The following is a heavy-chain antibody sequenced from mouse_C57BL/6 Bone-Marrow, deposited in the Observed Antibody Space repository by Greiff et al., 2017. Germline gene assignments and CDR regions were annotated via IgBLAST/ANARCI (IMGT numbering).Heavy chain of an antibody. Sequence: QVQLQQSGPELVKPGASVKISCKASGYSFTSYYIHWVKQRPGQGLEWIGWIYPGSGNTKYNEKFKGKATLTADTSSSTAYMQLSSLTSEDSAVYYCARSRGPWFAYWGQGTLVTVSA. CDR1: GYSFTSYY. CDR2: IYPGSGNT. CDR3: ARSRGPWFAY. V-gene: IGHV1-66*01. J-gene: IGHJ3*01.